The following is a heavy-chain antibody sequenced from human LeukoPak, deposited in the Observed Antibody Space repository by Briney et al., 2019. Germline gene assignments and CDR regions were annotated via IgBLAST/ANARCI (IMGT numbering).Heavy chain of an antibody. D-gene: IGHD2-2*02. CDR2: INPDSGGT. CDR1: GYTFTGYY. J-gene: IGHJ5*02. Sequence: ASVKVSYKASGYTFTGYYIHWVRQAPGQGPEWMGWINPDSGGTNYAQKFQGRVTMSRDTSISTAYMEVSRLRSDDTAVYYWAREPIVLVPAAIFNWFDPWGQGTLVTVSS. V-gene: IGHV1-2*02. CDR3: AREPIVLVPAAIFNWFDP.